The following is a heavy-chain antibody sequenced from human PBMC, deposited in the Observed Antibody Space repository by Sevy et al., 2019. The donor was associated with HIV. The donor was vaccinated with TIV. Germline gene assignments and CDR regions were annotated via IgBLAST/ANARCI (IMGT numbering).Heavy chain of an antibody. CDR1: GFTFSSNG. CDR3: AKDQGYSSSWYAGYFQH. Sequence: GGSLRLSCAASGFTFSSNGMHWVRQAPGKGLEWVAFIRYDGSNKYYADSVKGRFTISRDNSKNTLYLQMNSLRAEDTAVYYCAKDQGYSSSWYAGYFQHWGQGTLVTVSS. CDR2: IRYDGSNK. J-gene: IGHJ1*01. V-gene: IGHV3-30*02. D-gene: IGHD6-13*01.